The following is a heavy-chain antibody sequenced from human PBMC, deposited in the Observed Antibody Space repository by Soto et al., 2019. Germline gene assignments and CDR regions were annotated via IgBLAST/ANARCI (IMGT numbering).Heavy chain of an antibody. CDR3: ATSLVWPGYFDV. V-gene: IGHV3-53*01. J-gene: IGHJ2*01. CDR1: GFTVSSNY. Sequence: EVQLVESGGDLIQPGGSLRLSCAASGFTVSSNYMSWVRQAPGKGLEWVSVLSSDGRTYYADSVKGRFTISRDDSKNALYVQMNSLKVEDTAVYYCATSLVWPGYFDVWGRGTLVTVSS. CDR2: LSSDGRT. D-gene: IGHD1-26*01.